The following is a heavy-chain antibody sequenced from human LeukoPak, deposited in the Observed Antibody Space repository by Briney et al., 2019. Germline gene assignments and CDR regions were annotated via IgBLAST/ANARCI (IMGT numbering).Heavy chain of an antibody. Sequence: GGSLRLSCGVSGFTFSGYSMCWVRQAPGKGLEWVSFISSSSSYIYYADSVKGRFTISRDNAKNSLYLQMNSLRAEDTAVYYCARGTMFPYYFDYWGQGTLVTVSS. V-gene: IGHV3-21*01. CDR1: GFTFSGYS. CDR2: ISSSSSYI. D-gene: IGHD3-10*02. J-gene: IGHJ4*02. CDR3: ARGTMFPYYFDY.